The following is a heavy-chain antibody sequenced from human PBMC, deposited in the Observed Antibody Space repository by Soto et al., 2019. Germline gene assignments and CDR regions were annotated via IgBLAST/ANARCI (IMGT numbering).Heavy chain of an antibody. D-gene: IGHD1-1*01. J-gene: IGHJ4*02. V-gene: IGHV3-7*01. CDR1: GFTFSKYW. CDR2: MKPDGSEK. Sequence: EVQLVESGGGLVQPGGSLRLSCAASGFTFSKYWMRWVRQAPGKGMEWVADMKPDGSEKYYVDSVKGRFTISRDNAKNSMCLQMNSLRAEDTAVYYCAKSDWNALDHWGQGTLVIVSS. CDR3: AKSDWNALDH.